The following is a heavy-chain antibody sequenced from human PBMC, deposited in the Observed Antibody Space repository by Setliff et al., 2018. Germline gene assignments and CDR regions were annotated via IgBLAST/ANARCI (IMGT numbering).Heavy chain of an antibody. CDR1: GYTFAGYY. CDR2: INPNSGGT. J-gene: IGHJ6*03. D-gene: IGHD6-13*01. CDR3: ARGGGAPYSLAPYYHMDV. V-gene: IGHV1-2*02. Sequence: VKVSCKASGYTFAGYYIHWVRQAPGQGLEWMGWINPNSGGTKYAQKFQGRVTMTRDTAISTVYMELSRLRSDDTAPNYCARGGGAPYSLAPYYHMDVWGKGTTVTVSS.